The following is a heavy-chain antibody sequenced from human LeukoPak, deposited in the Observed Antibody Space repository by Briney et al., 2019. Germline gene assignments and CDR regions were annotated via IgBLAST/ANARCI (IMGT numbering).Heavy chain of an antibody. D-gene: IGHD2/OR15-2a*01. CDR1: GRSISSTCYY. Sequence: TSETLSLTRSVSGRSISSTCYYWGWIRPPPGTGREWIGSMYYSGNTYYNPSLKSRVTISIDTSKNQFSLKLSSITAADTAVYYCARDWRINWFDPWGQGTLVTVSS. V-gene: IGHV4-39*07. CDR3: ARDWRINWFDP. CDR2: MYYSGNT. J-gene: IGHJ5*02.